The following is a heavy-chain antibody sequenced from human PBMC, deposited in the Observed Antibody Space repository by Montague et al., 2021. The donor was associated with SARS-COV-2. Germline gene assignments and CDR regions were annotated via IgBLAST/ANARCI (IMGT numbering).Heavy chain of an antibody. CDR3: ARLTAGYCSGGSCYWGTGFDY. V-gene: IGHV4-59*06. CDR1: GGSISSYY. J-gene: IGHJ4*02. Sequence: SETLSLTCTVSGGSISSYYWSWIRQPPGKGLEWIGYIYCSGSTYYNPSLKSRVTISVDTSKNQFSLKLSSVTAADTAVYYCARLTAGYCSGGSCYWGTGFDYWGQGTLVTVSS. D-gene: IGHD2-15*01. CDR2: IYCSGST.